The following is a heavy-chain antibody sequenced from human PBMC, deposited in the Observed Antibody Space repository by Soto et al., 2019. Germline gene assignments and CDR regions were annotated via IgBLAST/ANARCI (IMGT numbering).Heavy chain of an antibody. Sequence: GGSXRLSCAASGFTVSSKYMSWVRQAPGKGLEWVSVIYSGGSTYYADSVKGRFTISRDNSKNTLYLQMNSLRPEDTAVYYCARDPGGEQIVPFHWGQGTLVTLSS. CDR2: IYSGGST. CDR1: GFTVSSKY. D-gene: IGHD6-6*01. V-gene: IGHV3-66*01. CDR3: ARDPGGEQIVPFH. J-gene: IGHJ4*02.